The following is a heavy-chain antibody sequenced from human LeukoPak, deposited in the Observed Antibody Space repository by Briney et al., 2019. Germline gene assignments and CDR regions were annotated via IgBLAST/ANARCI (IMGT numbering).Heavy chain of an antibody. CDR1: GGSFSGYY. V-gene: IGHV4-34*09. CDR3: ARAETRSYQGYFFDY. J-gene: IGHJ4*02. D-gene: IGHD3-16*02. CDR2: INHSGST. Sequence: PSETLSLTCAVYGGSFSGYYWSWIRQPPGKGLEWIGEINHSGSTNYNPSLKSRVTISVDTSKNQFSLKLSSVTAADTAVYYCARAETRSYQGYFFDYWGQGTLVTVSS.